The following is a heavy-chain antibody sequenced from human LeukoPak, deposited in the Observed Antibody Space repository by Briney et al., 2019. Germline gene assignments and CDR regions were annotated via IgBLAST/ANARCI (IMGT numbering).Heavy chain of an antibody. J-gene: IGHJ5*02. D-gene: IGHD3-10*01. CDR3: ARALGPKLWFGELLVWFDP. CDR1: GFTFSSYS. CDR2: ISSSSSYI. V-gene: IGHV3-21*01. Sequence: PGGSLRLSCAASGFTFSSYSMNWVRQAPGKGLEWVSSISSSSSYIYYADSVKGRFTISRDNAKNSLYLQMNSLRAEDTAVYYCARALGPKLWFGELLVWFDPWGQGTLVTVSS.